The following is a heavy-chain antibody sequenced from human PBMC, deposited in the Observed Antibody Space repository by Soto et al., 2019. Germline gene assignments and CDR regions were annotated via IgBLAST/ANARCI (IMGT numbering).Heavy chain of an antibody. CDR1: GGSFSGYY. CDR2: INHSGST. D-gene: IGHD2-15*01. V-gene: IGHV4-34*01. Sequence: SETLSLTCAVYGGSFSGYYWSWIRQPPGKGLEWIGEINHSGSTNYNPSLKSRVTISVDTSKNQFSLKLSSVTAADTAVYYCARGRAIGYCSGGSCWSYYYYGMDVWGQGTTGTVSS. J-gene: IGHJ6*02. CDR3: ARGRAIGYCSGGSCWSYYYYGMDV.